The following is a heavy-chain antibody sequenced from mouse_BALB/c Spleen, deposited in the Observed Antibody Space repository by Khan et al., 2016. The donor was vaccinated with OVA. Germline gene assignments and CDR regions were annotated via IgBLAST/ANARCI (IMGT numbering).Heavy chain of an antibody. V-gene: IGHV1-54*01. Sequence: QVQLQQSGAELVRPGTSVKVSCKASGYAFTDYLIEWLKQRPGQGLEWIGMINPGSGGTNYNEKFKVKATLTADKSSSTAYMQLSSLTSDDSAVYCCSRSGYGFGAYWGPGTLVTVSA. D-gene: IGHD3-2*02. J-gene: IGHJ3*01. CDR2: INPGSGGT. CDR1: GYAFTDYL. CDR3: SRSGYGFGAY.